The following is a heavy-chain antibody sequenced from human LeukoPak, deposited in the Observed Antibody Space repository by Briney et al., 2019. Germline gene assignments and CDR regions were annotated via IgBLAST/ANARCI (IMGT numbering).Heavy chain of an antibody. Sequence: SVKVSCKASGGTFSSYAISWVRQAPGQGLEWMGGIIPIFGTANYAQKFQGRVTITTDESTSTAYMELSSLRSDDTAVYYCALWRQQLVRYFDYWGQGTLVTVSS. V-gene: IGHV1-69*05. CDR2: IIPIFGTA. CDR3: ALWRQQLVRYFDY. CDR1: GGTFSSYA. J-gene: IGHJ4*02. D-gene: IGHD6-13*01.